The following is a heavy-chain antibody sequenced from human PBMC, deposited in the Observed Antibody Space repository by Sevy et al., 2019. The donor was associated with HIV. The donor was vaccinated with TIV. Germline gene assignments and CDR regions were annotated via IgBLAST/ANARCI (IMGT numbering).Heavy chain of an antibody. CDR1: GFTFSSYW. D-gene: IGHD2-2*01. V-gene: IGHV3-7*01. CDR3: ARENIVVVPAAPNYGMDV. J-gene: IGHJ6*02. Sequence: GGSLRLSCAASGFTFSSYWMSWVRQAPGKGLEWVANIKQDGSEKYYVDSVKGRFTISRDNAKNSLSLQMNSLRAEDTAVYYCARENIVVVPAAPNYGMDVWGQGTTVTVSS. CDR2: IKQDGSEK.